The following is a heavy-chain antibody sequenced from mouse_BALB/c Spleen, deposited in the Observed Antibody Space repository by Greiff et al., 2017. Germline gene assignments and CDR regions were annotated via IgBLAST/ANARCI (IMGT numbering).Heavy chain of an antibody. D-gene: IGHD2-3*01. V-gene: IGHV1-12*01. CDR1: GYTFTSYN. CDR2: IYPGNGDT. Sequence: LQQPGAELVKPGASVKMSCKASGYTFTSYNMHWVKQTPGQGLEWIGAIYPGNGDTSYNQKFKGKATLTADKSSSTAYMQLSSLTSEDSAVYYCADGSFAYWGQGTLVTVSA. CDR3: ADGSFAY. J-gene: IGHJ3*01.